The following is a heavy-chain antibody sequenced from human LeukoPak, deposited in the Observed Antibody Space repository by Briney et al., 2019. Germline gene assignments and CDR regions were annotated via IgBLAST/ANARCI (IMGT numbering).Heavy chain of an antibody. Sequence: GGSLRLSCAASGFTFSSYAMHWVRQAPGKGLEWVAVISYDGSNKYYADSMKGRFTISRDNSKNTLYLQMNSLRAEDTAVYYCARARDGYNYGQPFYWGQGTLVTVSS. D-gene: IGHD5-24*01. CDR1: GFTFSSYA. V-gene: IGHV3-30-3*01. CDR3: ARARDGYNYGQPFY. CDR2: ISYDGSNK. J-gene: IGHJ4*02.